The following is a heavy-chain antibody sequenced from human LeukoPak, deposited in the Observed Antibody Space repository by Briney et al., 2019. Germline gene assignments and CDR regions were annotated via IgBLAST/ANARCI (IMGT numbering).Heavy chain of an antibody. CDR3: ARLSWPGGGSRFDP. V-gene: IGHV4-59*01. CDR2: ISYSGST. CDR1: GDSIRSYD. D-gene: IGHD3-10*01. Sequence: PSETLSLTCTVSGDSIRSYDWSWIRQSPGKGLEWIGYISYSGSTNYNPSPKSRVTISVDTSKNQFSLNLSSVTAADTAVYFCARLSWPGGGSRFDPWGQGTLVTVSS. J-gene: IGHJ5*02.